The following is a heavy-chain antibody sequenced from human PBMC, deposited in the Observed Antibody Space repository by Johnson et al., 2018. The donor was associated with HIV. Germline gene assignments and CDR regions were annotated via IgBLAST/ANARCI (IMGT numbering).Heavy chain of an antibody. CDR3: ARDRYSSSSGGNAFDI. CDR2: IHWNGGST. Sequence: VQLVESRGGVVRPGGSLRLSCAASGFTFDDYGMSWVRQAPGKGLEWVSGIHWNGGSTGYADSVKGRFTISRDNAKNSLYLQMNSLRAEDTALYYCARDRYSSSSGGNAFDIWGQGTMVTVSS. V-gene: IGHV3-20*04. D-gene: IGHD6-6*01. J-gene: IGHJ3*02. CDR1: GFTFDDYG.